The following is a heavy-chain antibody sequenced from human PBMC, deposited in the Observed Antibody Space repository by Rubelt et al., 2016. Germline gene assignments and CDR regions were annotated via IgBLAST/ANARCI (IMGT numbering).Heavy chain of an antibody. CDR1: GYTFTSYG. Sequence: QAQLVHSGVEMRKPGASVKVSCKASGYTFTSYGLSWVRLAPGQGLEWVGWISAHNGNKKSAQKFQGRVTMTTDQATSTAFLDLKSLRSDDMAIYYCARGAVDSDYLLWGQGTPVIVSS. D-gene: IGHD4-11*01. J-gene: IGHJ4*02. V-gene: IGHV1-18*03. CDR3: ARGAVDSDYLL. CDR2: ISAHNGNK.